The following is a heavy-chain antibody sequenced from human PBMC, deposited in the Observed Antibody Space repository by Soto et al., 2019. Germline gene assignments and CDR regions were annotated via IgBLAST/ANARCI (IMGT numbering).Heavy chain of an antibody. CDR2: IYYSGST. CDR1: GGSISSSSYY. V-gene: IGHV4-39*01. D-gene: IGHD6-13*01. Sequence: PSETLSLTCTVSGGSISSSSYYWGWIRQPPGKGLEWIGSIYYSGSTYYNPSLKSRVTISVDTSKNQFSLKLSSVTAADTAVYYCARQFVIAATHPHYFDYWGQGTLVTVSS. J-gene: IGHJ4*02. CDR3: ARQFVIAATHPHYFDY.